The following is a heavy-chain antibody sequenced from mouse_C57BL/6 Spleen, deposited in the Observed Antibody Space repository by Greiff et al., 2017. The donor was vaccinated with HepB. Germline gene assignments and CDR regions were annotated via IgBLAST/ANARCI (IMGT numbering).Heavy chain of an antibody. J-gene: IGHJ2*01. Sequence: QVQLQQPGAELVKPGASVKLSCKASGYTFTSYWMHWVKPRPGQGLEWIGMIHPNSGSTNYNEKFKSKATLTVDKSSSTAYMQLSSLTSEDSAVYYCARPTTVVAPCDYWGQGTTLTVSS. D-gene: IGHD1-1*01. CDR2: IHPNSGST. CDR1: GYTFTSYW. V-gene: IGHV1-64*01. CDR3: ARPTTVVAPCDY.